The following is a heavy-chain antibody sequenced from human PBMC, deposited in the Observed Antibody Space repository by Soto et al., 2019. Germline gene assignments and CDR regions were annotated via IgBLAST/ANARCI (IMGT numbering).Heavy chain of an antibody. J-gene: IGHJ6*02. Sequence: PSETLSLTCAVSGGSISSSNWWRWVRQPPGKGLEWIADIYHSGTTYYNPSLKSRVTISVDTSKNQFSLKVGSVTAADTAVYYCASSSLYGMDVWGQGTTVTVSS. CDR1: GGSISSSNW. CDR2: IYHSGTT. CDR3: ASSSLYGMDV. V-gene: IGHV4-4*02.